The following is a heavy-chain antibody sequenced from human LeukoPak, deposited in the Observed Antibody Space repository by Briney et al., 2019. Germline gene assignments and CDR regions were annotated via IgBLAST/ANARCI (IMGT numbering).Heavy chain of an antibody. CDR3: AKGASYDFWSGYLAGDAFDI. CDR2: ISGSGGST. J-gene: IGHJ3*02. CDR1: GFTFSSYA. V-gene: IGHV3-23*01. D-gene: IGHD3-3*01. Sequence: SGGSLRLSCAASGFTFSSYAMSWVRQAPGKGLEWVSAISGSGGSTYYADSVKGRFTISRDNSKNTLYLQMNSLRAEDTAVYYCAKGASYDFWSGYLAGDAFDIWGQGTMVTVSS.